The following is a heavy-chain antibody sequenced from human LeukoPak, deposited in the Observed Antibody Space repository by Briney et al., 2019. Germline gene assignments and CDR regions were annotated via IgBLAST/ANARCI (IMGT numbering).Heavy chain of an antibody. Sequence: PGGSLRLSCAASGFTFSSYGMSWVRQAPGKGLEWVSGISGSGDSTYYADSVKGRFTISRDNAKNSLYLQMNSLRAEDTAVYYCAREEDMSWGQGTLVTVSS. J-gene: IGHJ4*02. V-gene: IGHV3-23*01. D-gene: IGHD2-15*01. CDR3: AREEDMS. CDR2: ISGSGDST. CDR1: GFTFSSYG.